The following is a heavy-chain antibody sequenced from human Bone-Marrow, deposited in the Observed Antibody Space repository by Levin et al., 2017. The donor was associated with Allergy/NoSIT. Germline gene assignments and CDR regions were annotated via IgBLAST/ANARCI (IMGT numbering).Heavy chain of an antibody. CDR2: INPSGGAR. Sequence: ASVKVSCKASGYAFSDYHLHWGRQAPGRGLEWVATINPSGGARSYAQKFQGRVTMSGDKYTRTVYMELSSLRSDDTAVYYCARTNYSSSSDWFDPWGQGTQVTVSS. CDR1: GYAFSDYH. CDR3: ARTNYSSSSDWFDP. D-gene: IGHD6-6*01. V-gene: IGHV1-46*01. J-gene: IGHJ5*02.